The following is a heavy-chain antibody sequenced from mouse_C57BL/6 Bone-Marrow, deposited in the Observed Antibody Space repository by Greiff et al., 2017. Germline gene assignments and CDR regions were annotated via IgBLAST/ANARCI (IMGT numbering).Heavy chain of an antibody. J-gene: IGHJ4*01. CDR2: INPNNGTT. V-gene: IGHV1-39*01. CDR1: GYSFTAYN. Sequence: VQLQQSGPELVKPGASVKISCKASGYSFTAYNMTWVKQSNGKSLEWIGVINPNNGTTSYNQKFKDKATLTVDQSSSTAYMPLISLTSEDSADYYGARGYDYDYAMDYWGQGTSVTVSA. CDR3: ARGYDYDYAMDY. D-gene: IGHD2-4*01.